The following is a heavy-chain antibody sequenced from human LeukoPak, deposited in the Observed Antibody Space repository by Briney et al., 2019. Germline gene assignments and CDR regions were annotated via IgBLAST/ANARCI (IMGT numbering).Heavy chain of an antibody. CDR2: IRYDGSNK. D-gene: IGHD3-10*01. V-gene: IGHV3-30*02. CDR3: GWDGSGSYTVDY. CDR1: GFTFSSHG. J-gene: IGHJ4*02. Sequence: GGSLRLSCAASGFTFSSHGMHWVRQAPGKGLEWVAFIRYDGSNKYYADSVKGRFTISRDNSKNTLYLQMNSLRAEDPAVYYCGWDGSGSYTVDYWGQGTLVTVSS.